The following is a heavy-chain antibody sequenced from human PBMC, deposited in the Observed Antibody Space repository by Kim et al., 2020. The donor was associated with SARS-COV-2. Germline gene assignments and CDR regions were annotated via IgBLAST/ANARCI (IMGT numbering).Heavy chain of an antibody. Sequence: SETLSLTCTVSGGSISSGGYYWSWIRQHPGKGLEWVGYIYYSGNNNYNPSLKSPVTIEIDTNKYQLSLKLSSVTAAATAVYSCVRDQINGRLVDWLVFD. V-gene: IGHV4-31*01. J-gene: IGHJ4*01. D-gene: IGHD3-9*01. CDR2: IYYSGNN. CDR3: VRDQINGRLVDWLVFD. CDR1: GGSISSGGYY.